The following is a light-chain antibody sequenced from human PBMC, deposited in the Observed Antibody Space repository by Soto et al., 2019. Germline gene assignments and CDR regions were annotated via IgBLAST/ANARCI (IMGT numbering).Light chain of an antibody. CDR3: QQYYSPHLT. CDR1: QSVLYSSNNKNY. CDR2: WAS. J-gene: IGKJ1*01. Sequence: DIVMTQSPDSLAVSLGERATINCKSSQSVLYSSNNKNYLAWYQQKPGQPPKLLIYWASTRESGVPDRFSGSGSGTDFTLTISSLQAEDVAVYYCQQYYSPHLTFGQGTKVEIK. V-gene: IGKV4-1*01.